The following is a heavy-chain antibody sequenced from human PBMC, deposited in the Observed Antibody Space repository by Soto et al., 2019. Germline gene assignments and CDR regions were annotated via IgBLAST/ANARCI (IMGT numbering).Heavy chain of an antibody. CDR3: ARFYSSGLYYFDY. D-gene: IGHD6-19*01. CDR1: GYSFTSDW. Sequence: PGESLKISCQGSGYSFTSDWIGWVRQMPGKGPEWMGVIYPGDSDTRYSPSFQGQVTISADKSINTAYLHWSRLKASDTAMYYCARFYSSGLYYFDYWGQGTLVTVS. J-gene: IGHJ4*02. V-gene: IGHV5-51*01. CDR2: IYPGDSDT.